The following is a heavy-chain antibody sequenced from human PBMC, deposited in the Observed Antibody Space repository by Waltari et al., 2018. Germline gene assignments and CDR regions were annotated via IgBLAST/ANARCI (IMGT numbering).Heavy chain of an antibody. V-gene: IGHV3-30*03. CDR3: ARDRSGWPPWYFDY. J-gene: IGHJ4*02. CDR2: ISYDGSNK. D-gene: IGHD6-19*01. Sequence: QVQLVESGGGVVQPGRSLRLSCAASAFTFSIYGMQWVRQAPGKGVGCGAAISYDGSNKHFADSVKGRFTISRDNSKNTLYLQMNSLRAEDTAMYYCARDRSGWPPWYFDYWGQGTLVTVSS. CDR1: AFTFSIYG.